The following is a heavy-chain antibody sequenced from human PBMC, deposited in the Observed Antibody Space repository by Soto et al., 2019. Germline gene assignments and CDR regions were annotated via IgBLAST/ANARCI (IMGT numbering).Heavy chain of an antibody. CDR2: INNGTANT. CDR3: ARGPQNSYGMEG. V-gene: IGHV1-3*04. Sequence: QVQLVQSGAEVKKPGASEKVSCKASGYSFSDFTMHWVRRALGQTPEWMARINNGTANTEYSQKIHSRVTITRDTSATTVYMNLSSMSAEDTAVYYCARGPQNSYGMEGWGQGTTVTVS. J-gene: IGHJ6*02. CDR1: GYSFSDFT.